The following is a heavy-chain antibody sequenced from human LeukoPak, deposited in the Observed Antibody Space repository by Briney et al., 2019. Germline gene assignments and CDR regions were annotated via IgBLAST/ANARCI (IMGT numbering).Heavy chain of an antibody. V-gene: IGHV4-59*01. J-gene: IGHJ6*02. CDR3: ARVAKSPRATVTTPYYYYGMDV. Sequence: PSETLSLTCTVSGGSISSYYWSWIRQPPGKGLEWIGYIYYSGSTNYNPSLKSRVTISVDTSKNQFSLKLSSVTAADTAVYYCARVAKSPRATVTTPYYYYGMDVWGQGTTVTVSS. D-gene: IGHD4-17*01. CDR2: IYYSGST. CDR1: GGSISSYY.